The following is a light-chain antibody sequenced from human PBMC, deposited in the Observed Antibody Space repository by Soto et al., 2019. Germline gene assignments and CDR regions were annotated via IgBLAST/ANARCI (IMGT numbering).Light chain of an antibody. Sequence: QSALTQPPSVSGAPGQRVTISCSGSSSNIGTYYVDWYQQLPGTAPKLLIHRNGQRPSGVPDRFSGSKSGTSASLAISGLRSEDEADYYCATWDDRLRAYVIGAGTKLTVL. V-gene: IGLV1-47*01. CDR3: ATWDDRLRAYV. CDR2: RNG. CDR1: SSNIGTYY. J-gene: IGLJ1*01.